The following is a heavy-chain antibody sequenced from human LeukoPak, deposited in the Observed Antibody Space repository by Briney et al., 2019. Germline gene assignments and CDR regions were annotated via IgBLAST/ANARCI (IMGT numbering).Heavy chain of an antibody. CDR1: GGSFSAYY. Sequence: SETLSLTCAVYGGSFSAYYWGWLRQPPGKGLEWIGSIYYSGSTYYNPSLKSRVTISVDTSKNQFSLTLSSVTAADTAVYYCARNSIQNWFDPWGQGTLVTVSS. CDR3: ARNSIQNWFDP. CDR2: IYYSGST. V-gene: IGHV4-39*01. J-gene: IGHJ5*02.